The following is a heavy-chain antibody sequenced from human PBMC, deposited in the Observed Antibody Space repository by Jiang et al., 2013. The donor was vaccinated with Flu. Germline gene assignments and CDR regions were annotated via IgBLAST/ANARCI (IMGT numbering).Heavy chain of an antibody. D-gene: IGHD6-19*01. CDR1: FSSYA. Sequence: FSSYAISWVRQAPGQGLEWMGGIIPXFGTANYAQKFQGRVTITADKSTSTAYMELSSLRSGDTAVYYCARERPGYSSGWYFDYWGQGTLVTVSS. CDR3: ARERPGYSSGWYFDY. CDR2: IIPXFGTA. J-gene: IGHJ4*02. V-gene: IGHV1-69*06.